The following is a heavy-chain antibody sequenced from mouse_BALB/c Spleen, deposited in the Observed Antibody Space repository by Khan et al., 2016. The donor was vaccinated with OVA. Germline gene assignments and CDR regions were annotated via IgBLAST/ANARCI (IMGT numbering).Heavy chain of an antibody. D-gene: IGHD2-12*01. V-gene: IGHV2-4-1*01. Sequence: QMQLEESGPGLVQPSQNLSITCTVSGFSLITYGVHWVRQSPGKGLEWLGVIWSGGNTDYNEAFISRLSISKDNSKSQVFFKMNSLQSDDTAIYYCARNSYRYDFTYWGRGTLVTVSS. CDR1: GFSLITYG. CDR2: IWSGGNT. CDR3: ARNSYRYDFTY. J-gene: IGHJ3*01.